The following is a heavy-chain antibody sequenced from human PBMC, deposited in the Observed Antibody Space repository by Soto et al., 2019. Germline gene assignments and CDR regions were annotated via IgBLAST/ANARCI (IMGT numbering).Heavy chain of an antibody. J-gene: IGHJ6*02. V-gene: IGHV4-31*03. CDR3: ARDVGMWFGKLSLNAKYYSGMDV. D-gene: IGHD3-10*01. Sequence: QVPLQESGPGLVKPSQTLSLICTVSGGSISSGGYYCTWIRQHPGKGVGLFGYIYYSGITPYNPSPNYRAARSVETSQKEISVTSSSVTVTDTAVSYSARDVGMWFGKLSLNAKYYSGMDVCGPGITVTGSS. CDR1: GGSISSGGYY. CDR2: IYYSGIT.